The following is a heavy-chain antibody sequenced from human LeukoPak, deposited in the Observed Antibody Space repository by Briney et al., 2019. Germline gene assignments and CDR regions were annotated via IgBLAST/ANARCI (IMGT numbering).Heavy chain of an antibody. V-gene: IGHV4-30-4*01. CDR3: ARGLPTSHFDY. CDR2: IYYSGST. D-gene: IGHD2-15*01. Sequence: SQTLCLTRTVSGGSISSGDYYWSWIRQPPGKGLEWIGYIYYSGSTYYNPSLKSRVTISVDTSKNQFSLKLSSVTAADTAVYYCARGLPTSHFDYWGQGTLVTVSS. J-gene: IGHJ4*02. CDR1: GGSISSGDYY.